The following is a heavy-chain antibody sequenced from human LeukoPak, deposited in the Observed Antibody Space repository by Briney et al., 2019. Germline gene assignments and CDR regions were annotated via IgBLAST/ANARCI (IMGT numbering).Heavy chain of an antibody. CDR3: ARGAGLPGDIVLMVYATYYFDY. V-gene: IGHV4-61*01. CDR2: INHSGST. Sequence: SETLSLTCTVSGGSVSSGSYYWSWIRQPPGKGLEWIGEINHSGSTNYNPSLKSRVTISVDTSKNQFSLKLSSVTAADTAVYYCARGAGLPGDIVLMVYATYYFDYWGQGTLVTVSS. D-gene: IGHD2-8*01. J-gene: IGHJ4*02. CDR1: GGSVSSGSYY.